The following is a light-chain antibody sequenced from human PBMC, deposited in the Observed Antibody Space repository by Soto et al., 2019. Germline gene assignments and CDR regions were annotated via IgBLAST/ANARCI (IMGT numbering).Light chain of an antibody. CDR1: QSVSSN. V-gene: IGKV3-15*01. CDR2: GAS. CDR3: QQYNNWPRT. J-gene: IGKJ1*01. Sequence: EIVMTQSPATLSVSPGERATLSCRASQSVSSNLAWYQQKPGQAPRLLIYGASTRATGIPARFSGSGSGKAFTLTISSLQSEDFAVYYCQQYNNWPRTFGQGTKVEIK.